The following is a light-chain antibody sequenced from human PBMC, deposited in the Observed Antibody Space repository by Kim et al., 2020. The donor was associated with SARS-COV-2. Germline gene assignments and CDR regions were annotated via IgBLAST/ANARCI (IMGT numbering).Light chain of an antibody. J-gene: IGKJ1*01. Sequence: LSPGNITTLSCRASQNVNIYLAWYQQKPGQAPRLLIYGASNRATGIPARFSGSGSGTDFALTISSLEAEDSAVYYCQQRITGPWTFGQGTKVDIK. V-gene: IGKV3-11*01. CDR1: QNVNIY. CDR3: QQRITGPWT. CDR2: GAS.